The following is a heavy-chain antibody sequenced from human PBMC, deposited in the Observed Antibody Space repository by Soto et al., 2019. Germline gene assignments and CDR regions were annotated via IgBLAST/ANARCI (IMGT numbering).Heavy chain of an antibody. CDR1: GFTFSSYS. CDR3: ARDHMLGRRHPVDY. V-gene: IGHV3-21*01. Sequence: GGSLRLSCAASGFTFSSYSMNWVRQAPGKGLEWVSSISSSSSYIYYADSVKGRFTISRDNAKNSLYLQMNSLRAEDTAVYYCARDHMLGRRHPVDYWGQGTLVTVSS. CDR2: ISSSSSYI. J-gene: IGHJ4*02. D-gene: IGHD2-8*01.